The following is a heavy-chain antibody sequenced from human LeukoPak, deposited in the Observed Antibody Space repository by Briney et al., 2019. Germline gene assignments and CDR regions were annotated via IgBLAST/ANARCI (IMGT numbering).Heavy chain of an antibody. CDR2: IYYSGST. D-gene: IGHD1-26*01. CDR1: GGSISSHH. CDR3: ARAYSGNYQRFDY. V-gene: IGHV4-59*11. J-gene: IGHJ4*02. Sequence: SETLSLTCTVSGGSISSHHWSWIRQPPGKGLEWIGYIYYSGSTNYSPSLKSRVTISVDTSKNQFSLKLSSVTAADTAVYYCARAYSGNYQRFDYWGQGTLVTVSS.